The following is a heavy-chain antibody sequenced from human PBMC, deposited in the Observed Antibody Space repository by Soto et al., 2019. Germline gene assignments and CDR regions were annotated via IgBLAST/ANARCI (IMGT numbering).Heavy chain of an antibody. V-gene: IGHV1-8*01. CDR1: GYTFTSYD. J-gene: IGHJ6*03. D-gene: IGHD2-2*01. CDR2: MNPNSGNT. Sequence: ASVKVSCKASGYTFTSYDINWVRQATGQGLEWMGWMNPNSGNTGYAQKFQGRVTMTRNTSISTAYMELSSLRSEDTAVYYCAITLRAPQSPDIVVVPAARGEGDPGKYYYYMDVWGKGTTVTVSS. CDR3: AITLRAPQSPDIVVVPAARGEGDPGKYYYYMDV.